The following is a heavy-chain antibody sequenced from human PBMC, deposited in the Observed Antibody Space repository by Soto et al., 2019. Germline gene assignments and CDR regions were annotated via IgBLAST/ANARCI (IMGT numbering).Heavy chain of an antibody. V-gene: IGHV4-34*01. D-gene: IGHD3-10*01. CDR2: INHSGST. Sequence: SETLSLTCAVYGGSFSGYYWSWIRQPPGKGLECIGEINHSGSTNYNPSLKSRVTISVDTSKNQFSLKLSSVTAADTAVYYCARGLRAITMVRGVKGANYYGMDVWGQGTTVTVSS. CDR3: ARGLRAITMVRGVKGANYYGMDV. J-gene: IGHJ6*02. CDR1: GGSFSGYY.